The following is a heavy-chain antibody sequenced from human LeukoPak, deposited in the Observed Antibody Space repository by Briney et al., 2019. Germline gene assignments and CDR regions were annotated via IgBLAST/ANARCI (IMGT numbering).Heavy chain of an antibody. V-gene: IGHV3-21*01. Sequence: PGGSLRLSCAASGFTFSSYSMNWVRQAPGKGLEWVSSISSSSTSIYYRDSVKGRFTIPRDNAKNSLYLQMNSLRAEDTAVYYCARDFDIMTHYAFDNWGQGSLVTVSS. CDR1: GFTFSSYS. J-gene: IGHJ4*02. CDR2: ISSSSTSI. D-gene: IGHD3-9*01. CDR3: ARDFDIMTHYAFDN.